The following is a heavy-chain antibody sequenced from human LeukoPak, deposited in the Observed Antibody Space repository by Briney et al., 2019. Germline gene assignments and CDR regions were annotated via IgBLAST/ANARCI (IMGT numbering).Heavy chain of an antibody. CDR1: GFTFSSYA. Sequence: PGRSLRLSCAASGFTFSSYAMHWVRQAPGKGLEWVAVISYDGSNKYYADSVKGRFTISRDNSKNTLYLQMNSLRAEDTAVYYCGRETSIVVVPAATDYWGQGTLVTVSS. J-gene: IGHJ4*02. CDR2: ISYDGSNK. V-gene: IGHV3-30-3*01. D-gene: IGHD2-2*01. CDR3: GRETSIVVVPAATDY.